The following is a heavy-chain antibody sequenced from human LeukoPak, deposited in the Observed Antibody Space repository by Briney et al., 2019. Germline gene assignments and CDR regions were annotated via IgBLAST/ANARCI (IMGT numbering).Heavy chain of an antibody. Sequence: PGGSLRLSCAAPGFTLSSNWMHWVRQAPGKGLVWVSRINSDGSSTSYADSVKGRFTISRDNAKNTLYLQMNSLRAEDTAVYYCARGGNLLRYYYGMDVWGKGTTVTVSS. J-gene: IGHJ6*04. CDR1: GFTLSSNW. CDR2: INSDGSST. D-gene: IGHD4-23*01. V-gene: IGHV3-74*01. CDR3: ARGGNLLRYYYGMDV.